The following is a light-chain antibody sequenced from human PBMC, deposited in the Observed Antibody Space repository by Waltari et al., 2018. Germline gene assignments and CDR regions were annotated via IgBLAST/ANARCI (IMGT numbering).Light chain of an antibody. J-gene: IGLJ2*01. CDR1: SSDVGGYNY. V-gene: IGLV2-14*03. CDR3: SSYTSSSTLV. Sequence: QSALTQPASVSGSPGQSITISCTGTSSDVGGYNYVSWYQQHPGKAPTLMIYDFSNRPSGVSNRFAGYKSGNTASLTISGLQAEDEADYYCSSYTSSSTLVFGGGTKLTVL. CDR2: DFS.